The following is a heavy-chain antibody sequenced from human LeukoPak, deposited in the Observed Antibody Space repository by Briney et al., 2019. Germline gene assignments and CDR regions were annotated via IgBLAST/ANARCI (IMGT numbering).Heavy chain of an antibody. V-gene: IGHV3-21*01. J-gene: IGHJ5*02. CDR3: AREEEAAALDP. CDR2: ISSSSSYI. Sequence: GGSLRLSCAASGFSFSSYSMNWVRQAPGKGLEWVSSISSSSSYIYYVDSVKGRFTISRDNAKNSLYLQMNSLRAEDTAVYYCAREEEAAALDPWGQGTLVTVSS. CDR1: GFSFSSYS. D-gene: IGHD6-13*01.